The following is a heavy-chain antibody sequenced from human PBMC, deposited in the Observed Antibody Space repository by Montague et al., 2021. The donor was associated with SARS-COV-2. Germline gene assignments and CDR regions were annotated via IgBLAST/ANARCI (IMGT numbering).Heavy chain of an antibody. CDR2: IYYSGST. Sequence: TLSLTCTDSGGSISSGGYYWSWIRQHPGKGLEWIGYIYYSGSTYYXXXLKSRVTISVDTSKNQFSLKLSSVTAADTAVYYCARFSPYYYDSSGYYHHTFDYWGQGTLVTVSS. CDR3: ARFSPYYYDSSGYYHHTFDY. V-gene: IGHV4-31*03. CDR1: GGSISSGGYY. J-gene: IGHJ4*02. D-gene: IGHD3-22*01.